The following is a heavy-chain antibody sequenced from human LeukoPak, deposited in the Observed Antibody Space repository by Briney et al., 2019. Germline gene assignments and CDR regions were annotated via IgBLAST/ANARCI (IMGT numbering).Heavy chain of an antibody. J-gene: IGHJ4*02. Sequence: GGSLRLSCVVSGISLSNYAMTWVRQAPGKGLEWVSYISEKGGSTTYADSVKGRFTISRDTSLNTLYLQMNNLRAEDTAVYFCAKRGVVIRGLLVIGYHQEAYYYDFWGQGVLVTAYS. CDR2: ISEKGGST. D-gene: IGHD3-10*01. CDR1: GISLSNYA. CDR3: AKRGVVIRGLLVIGYHQEAYYYDF. V-gene: IGHV3-23*01.